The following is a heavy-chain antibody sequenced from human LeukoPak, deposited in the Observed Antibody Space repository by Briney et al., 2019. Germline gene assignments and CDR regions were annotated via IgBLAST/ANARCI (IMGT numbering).Heavy chain of an antibody. Sequence: ASVKVSCKASGGTFSSYAISWVRQAPGQGLEWMGRIIPILGTANYAQKFQGRVTITADESTSTAYMELSSLRSEDTAVYYCARGESNYVSHPGAAPLYYYYYMDVWGKGTTVTVSS. CDR3: ARGESNYVSHPGAAPLYYYYYMDV. CDR1: GGTFSSYA. V-gene: IGHV1-69*11. D-gene: IGHD4-11*01. J-gene: IGHJ6*03. CDR2: IIPILGTA.